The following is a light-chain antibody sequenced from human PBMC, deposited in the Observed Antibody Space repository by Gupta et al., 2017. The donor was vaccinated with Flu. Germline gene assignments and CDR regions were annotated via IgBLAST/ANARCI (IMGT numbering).Light chain of an antibody. CDR2: EVS. CDR3: SSYTSSSTNV. Sequence: QSALTQPASVSGSPGASITISCTGTSSDVGGYNYVSWYQQHPGKAPKLMIYEVSNRPSGVSNRFSGSKSGNTASLTISGLQAEDEADYYCSSYTSSSTNVFGTGTKVTVL. J-gene: IGLJ1*01. CDR1: SSDVGGYNY. V-gene: IGLV2-14*01.